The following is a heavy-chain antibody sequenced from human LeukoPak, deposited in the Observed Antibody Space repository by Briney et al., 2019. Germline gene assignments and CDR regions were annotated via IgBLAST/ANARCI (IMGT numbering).Heavy chain of an antibody. V-gene: IGHV1-69*13. Sequence: GASVKVSCKASGGTFSSYAISWVRQAPGQGLEWMGGIIPIFGTANYAQKFQGRVTITADESTSTAYMELSSLRSEDTAVYYCANNHLMVGEYYFDYWGQGTLVTVSS. CDR1: GGTFSSYA. CDR3: ANNHLMVGEYYFDY. D-gene: IGHD3-10*01. CDR2: IIPIFGTA. J-gene: IGHJ4*02.